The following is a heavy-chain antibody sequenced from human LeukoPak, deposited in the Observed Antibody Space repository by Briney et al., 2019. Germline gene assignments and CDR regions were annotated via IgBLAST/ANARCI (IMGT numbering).Heavy chain of an antibody. V-gene: IGHV3-23*01. J-gene: IGHJ4*02. CDR1: GFTFSSYA. CDR3: AKDDDYVWGSYRSYFDY. D-gene: IGHD3-16*02. CDR2: ISGSGGST. Sequence: GGSLRLSCAAAGFTFSSYAMSWVRQAPGKGLEWVAAISGSGGSTYYADSVKGRFTISRDNYKNTLYLQMNSLRAEDTAVYYCAKDDDYVWGSYRSYFDYWGQGTLVTVSS.